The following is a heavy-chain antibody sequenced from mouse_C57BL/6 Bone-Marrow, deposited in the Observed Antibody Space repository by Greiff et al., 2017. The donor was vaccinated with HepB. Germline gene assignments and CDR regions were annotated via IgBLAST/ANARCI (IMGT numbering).Heavy chain of an antibody. CDR3: ARGGKNGNYEDAMDY. V-gene: IGHV1-22*01. D-gene: IGHD2-1*01. CDR2: IDPNNGGT. CDR1: GYTFTDYN. J-gene: IGHJ4*01. Sequence: VQLQQSGPELVKPGASVKMSCKASGYTFTDYNMHWVKQSHGKSLEWIGYIDPNNGGTSYNQKFKGKATLTVNKSSSTAYMELRSLTSEDSAVYYCARGGKNGNYEDAMDYWGQGTSVTVSS.